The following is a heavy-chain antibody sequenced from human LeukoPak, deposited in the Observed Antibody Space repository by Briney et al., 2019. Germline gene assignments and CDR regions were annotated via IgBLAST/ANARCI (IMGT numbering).Heavy chain of an antibody. Sequence: ASVKVSCKASGYIFTDYYMHWVRQAPGQGLEWLGLVKPKSGDSDFVQKFRGRVTVTTDVSTTTIHMELSNLRSDDTAVYYCARDRGVPGPGNALDIWGQGTMVTVSS. CDR3: ARDRGVPGPGNALDI. J-gene: IGHJ3*02. D-gene: IGHD2-8*01. V-gene: IGHV1-2*06. CDR1: GYIFTDYY. CDR2: VKPKSGDS.